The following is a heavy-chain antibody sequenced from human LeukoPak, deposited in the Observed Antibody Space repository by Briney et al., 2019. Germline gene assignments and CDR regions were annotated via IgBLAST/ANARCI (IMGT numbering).Heavy chain of an antibody. CDR2: MNPNSGNT. D-gene: IGHD1-1*01. V-gene: IGHV1-8*01. J-gene: IGHJ6*02. CDR1: GYTFTSYD. CDR3: ARAIRETGPYNFYGVDV. Sequence: AAVKVSCKASGYTFTSYDINWVGQATGQRLEWIGWMNPNSGNTGYAQKFQGRVTMTRNTSISTAYMQLSSLRSEDTAVYYCARAIRETGPYNFYGVDVWGQGATVTVSS.